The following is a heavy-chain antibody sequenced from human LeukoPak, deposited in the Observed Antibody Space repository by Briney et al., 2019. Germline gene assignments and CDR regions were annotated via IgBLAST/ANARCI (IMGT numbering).Heavy chain of an antibody. V-gene: IGHV4-4*07. CDR2: IYTSGGT. D-gene: IGHD5-18*01. CDR1: GGSISGYY. J-gene: IGHJ6*03. CDR3: ARTAMVPYYYYYYMDV. Sequence: KPSETLSLTCTVSGGSISGYYWSWIRQPAGKGLEWIGRIYTSGGTDYNPSLKSRVTISVDTSKNQFSLKLSSVTAADTAVYYCARTAMVPYYYYYYMDVWGKGTTVTVSS.